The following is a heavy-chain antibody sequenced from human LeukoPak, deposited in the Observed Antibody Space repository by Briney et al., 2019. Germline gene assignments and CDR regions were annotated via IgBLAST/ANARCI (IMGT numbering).Heavy chain of an antibody. V-gene: IGHV3-53*01. Sequence: GGSLRLSCAASGFTVSSNYMSWVRQAPGKGLEWVSVIYSGGSTYYADCVKGGFTISRDSSKNTLYLQMNSLRAEDTAVYYCASPTPTTVITIPGDYYYGMDVWGQGTTVTVSS. CDR1: GFTVSSNY. D-gene: IGHD3-3*01. J-gene: IGHJ6*02. CDR2: IYSGGST. CDR3: ASPTPTTVITIPGDYYYGMDV.